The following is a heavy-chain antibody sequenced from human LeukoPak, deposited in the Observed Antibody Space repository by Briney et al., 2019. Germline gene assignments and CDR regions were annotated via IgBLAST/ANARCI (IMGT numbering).Heavy chain of an antibody. D-gene: IGHD3-22*01. V-gene: IGHV1-18*04. CDR1: GYTFTSYG. CDR2: ISAYNGST. CDR3: ARLWVDSSGYCANDAFDT. Sequence: ASVKVSCKASGYTFTSYGINWVRQAPGQGLEWMGWISAYNGSTNYAQKLQGRVTMTTDTSTSTAYMELRSLRSDETAVYYCARLWVDSSGYCANDAFDTWGQGTMVTVSS. J-gene: IGHJ3*02.